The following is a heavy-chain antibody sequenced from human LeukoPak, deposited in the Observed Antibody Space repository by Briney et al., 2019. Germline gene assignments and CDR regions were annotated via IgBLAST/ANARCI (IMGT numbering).Heavy chain of an antibody. V-gene: IGHV4-61*02. CDR2: IYTSGST. D-gene: IGHD3-10*01. CDR3: ARGGGVLWFGELFVNWFDP. J-gene: IGHJ5*02. CDR1: GGSISSGSYY. Sequence: PSETLSLTCTVSGGSISSGSYYWSWIRQPAGKGLEWIGRIYTSGSTNYNPSLKSRVTISVDTSKNQFSLKLSSVTAADTAVYYCARGGGVLWFGELFVNWFDPWGQGTLVTVSS.